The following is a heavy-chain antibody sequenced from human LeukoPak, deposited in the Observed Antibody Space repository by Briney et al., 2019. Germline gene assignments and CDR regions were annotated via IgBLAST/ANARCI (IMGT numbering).Heavy chain of an antibody. CDR3: ARVSPSDAFDI. Sequence: SETLSLTCTVSGDSISSGGYYWSWIRQPPGKGLEWIGYIYHSGSTYYNPSLKTLKSRVTMSVDRSKNQFSLKLSSVTAADTAVYYCARVSPSDAFDIWGQGTMVTVSS. J-gene: IGHJ3*02. CDR1: GDSISSGGYY. CDR2: IYHSGST. V-gene: IGHV4-30-2*01.